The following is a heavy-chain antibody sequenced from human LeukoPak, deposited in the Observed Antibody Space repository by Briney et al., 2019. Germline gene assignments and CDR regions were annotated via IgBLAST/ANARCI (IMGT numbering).Heavy chain of an antibody. CDR1: GFTFSNYW. CDR2: INEDGWTT. D-gene: IGHD2-15*01. J-gene: IGHJ4*02. V-gene: IGHV3-74*01. Sequence: QPGGSLRLSCAASGFTFSNYWMHWVRQAPGKGLVWVSRINEDGWTTDYADSVKGRFAISRDNAKNTLYLQMNSLRAEDAAVYYCARDVAGMDGYWGQGTLVTVSS. CDR3: ARDVAGMDGY.